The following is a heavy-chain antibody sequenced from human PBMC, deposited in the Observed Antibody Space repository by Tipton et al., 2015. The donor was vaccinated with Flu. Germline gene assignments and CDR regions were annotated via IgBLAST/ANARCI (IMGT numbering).Heavy chain of an antibody. D-gene: IGHD6-19*01. V-gene: IGHV3-43D*04. CDR3: AKDSQYSNGWYDS. CDR2: ITWNGGST. CDR1: GFSFDDYA. J-gene: IGHJ5*01. Sequence: QLVQSGGVVVQPGGSLRLSCAASGFSFDDYAMHWVRQAPGKGLEWVSLITWNGGSTHYADSVKGRFVVSRDNSKSSLFLQMNSLRVEDTAFYYCAKDSQYSNGWYDSWGQGTLVTVSS.